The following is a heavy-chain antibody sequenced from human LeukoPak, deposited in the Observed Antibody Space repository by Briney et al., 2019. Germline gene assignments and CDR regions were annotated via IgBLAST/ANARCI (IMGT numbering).Heavy chain of an antibody. J-gene: IGHJ4*02. Sequence: PGGSLRLSCAASGFTFSSYWMSWVRQAPGKGLEWVANIKQDGSEKYYVDSVKGRFTISRDNAKNSLYLQMNSLRAEDTAVYYCARDARGVINIIDYWGQGTLVTVSS. D-gene: IGHD3-10*01. CDR3: ARDARGVINIIDY. CDR2: IKQDGSEK. CDR1: GFTFSSYW. V-gene: IGHV3-7*03.